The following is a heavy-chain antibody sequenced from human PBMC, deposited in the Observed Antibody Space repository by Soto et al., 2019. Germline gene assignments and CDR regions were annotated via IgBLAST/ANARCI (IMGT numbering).Heavy chain of an antibody. V-gene: IGHV4-59*01. J-gene: IGHJ4*02. D-gene: IGHD2-8*02. CDR1: GDSISTYY. CDR2: IHYLGRT. Sequence: QVQLQESGPGLVKPSETLSLTCTVSGDSISTYYWHWVRQPLGKGLEWIGYIHYLGRTNYNPSRRSRVTMSLDTSKNQISLNLNSVTAADTAVYYCARDLVGLTHFDYWGQGILVTVSS. CDR3: ARDLVGLTHFDY.